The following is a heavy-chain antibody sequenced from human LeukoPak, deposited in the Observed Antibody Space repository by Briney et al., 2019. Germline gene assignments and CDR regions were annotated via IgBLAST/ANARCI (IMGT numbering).Heavy chain of an antibody. CDR1: GFTFSSYS. Sequence: GGSLRLSCAASGFTFSSYSMNWVRQAPGKGLEWVSSISSSSSYIYYADSVKGRFTISRDNAKNSLYLQMNSLRAEDTAVYYCARDTDDSGGNFGFDYWGQGTLVTVSS. V-gene: IGHV3-21*04. CDR3: ARDTDDSGGNFGFDY. J-gene: IGHJ4*02. D-gene: IGHD4-23*01. CDR2: ISSSSSYI.